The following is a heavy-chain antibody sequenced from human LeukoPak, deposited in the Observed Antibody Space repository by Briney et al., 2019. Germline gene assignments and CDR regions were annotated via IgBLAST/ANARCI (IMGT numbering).Heavy chain of an antibody. V-gene: IGHV4-59*01. D-gene: IGHD2/OR15-2a*01. Sequence: SETLSLTCAVYGGSFSGYYWSWIRQPPGKGLEWIGYIYYSGSTNYNPSLKSRVTISVDTSKNQFSLKLSSVTAADTAVYYCARGGRPSSRQNLNYWGQGTLVTVSS. J-gene: IGHJ4*02. CDR2: IYYSGST. CDR1: GGSFSGYY. CDR3: ARGGRPSSRQNLNY.